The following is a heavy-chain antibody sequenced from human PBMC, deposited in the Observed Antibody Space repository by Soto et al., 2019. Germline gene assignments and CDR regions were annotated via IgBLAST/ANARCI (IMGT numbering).Heavy chain of an antibody. CDR2: INHSGST. V-gene: IGHV4-34*01. CDR3: ARGGRRDTAMVRYYYYYGMDV. J-gene: IGHJ6*02. CDR1: GGSFSGYY. D-gene: IGHD5-18*01. Sequence: SETLSLTCAVYGGSFSGYYWSWIRQPPGKGLEWIGEINHSGSTNYNPSLKSRVTISVDTSKNQFSLKLSSVTAADTAVYYCARGGRRDTAMVRYYYYYGMDVWGQGTTVTVSS.